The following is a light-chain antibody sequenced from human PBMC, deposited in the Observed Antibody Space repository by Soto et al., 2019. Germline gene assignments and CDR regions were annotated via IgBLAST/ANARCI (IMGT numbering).Light chain of an antibody. V-gene: IGLV2-8*01. CDR1: SSDVGGYNY. J-gene: IGLJ2*01. CDR2: EVS. CDR3: SSYAGSNNAV. Sequence: QSALTQPPSASGSPGQSVTISCTGTSSDVGGYNYVSWYQQHPGKAPKLMIYEVSKRPSGVPDRFSGSKSGNTASLTVSGLQAEDEADYYCSSYAGSNNAVFGGGTKSPS.